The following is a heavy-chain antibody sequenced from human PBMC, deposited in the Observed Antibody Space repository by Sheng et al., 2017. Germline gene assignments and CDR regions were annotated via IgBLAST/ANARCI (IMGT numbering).Heavy chain of an antibody. CDR1: GGSISTYS. CDR2: CITVGGT. D-gene: IGHD6-19*01. V-gene: IGHV4-59*01. J-gene: IGHJ5*02. CDR3: ARLRAVAQNWLTP. Sequence: QVQLQESGPGLVKPSETLSLTCTVSGGSISTYSWSWIRQPPREGDWSGLDLCITVGGTNYNPSLKSRVTMSVDTSKNQFSLKLTSVTAADTAVYYCARLRAVAQNWLTPGAREPLVTVSS.